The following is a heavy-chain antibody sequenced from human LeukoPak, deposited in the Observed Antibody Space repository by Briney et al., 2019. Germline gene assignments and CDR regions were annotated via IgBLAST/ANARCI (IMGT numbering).Heavy chain of an antibody. CDR2: FDPEDGET. Sequence: ASVKVSCKVSGYTLTELSMHWVRQAPGKGLEWMGGFDPEDGETIYAQKFQGRVTMTEDTSTDTAYMELSSLRPEDTAVYYCETGMYSSGWYGDYWGQGTLVTVSS. V-gene: IGHV1-24*01. D-gene: IGHD6-19*01. CDR3: ETGMYSSGWYGDY. J-gene: IGHJ4*02. CDR1: GYTLTELS.